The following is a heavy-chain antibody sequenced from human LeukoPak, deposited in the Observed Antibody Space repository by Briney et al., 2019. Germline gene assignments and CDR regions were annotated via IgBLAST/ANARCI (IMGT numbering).Heavy chain of an antibody. CDR1: GYTFTTYD. CDR3: ARDTYYYDSSGYSGWFAP. D-gene: IGHD3-22*01. J-gene: IGHJ5*02. Sequence: ASVKVSCKASGYTFTTYDINWVRQATGQGLEWMGWMNPNSGNTGYAQKFQGRVTMTRNTSISTAYMELSSLRSEDTAVYYCARDTYYYDSSGYSGWFAPWGQGTLVTVSS. V-gene: IGHV1-8*01. CDR2: MNPNSGNT.